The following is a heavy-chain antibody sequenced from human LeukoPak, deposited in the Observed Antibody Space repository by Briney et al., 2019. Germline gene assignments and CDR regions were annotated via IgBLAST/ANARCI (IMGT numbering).Heavy chain of an antibody. CDR3: ARRLGGAEYFQH. CDR1: GGSINSSTYS. Sequence: PSETLSLTCTVSGGSINSSTYSWGWIRQPPGKALEWIGSIYYNGNTYYNPSLKSRVTISLDAPKNQFSLKLSSVTAADTAVYYCARRLGGAEYFQHWGQGTLVTVSS. CDR2: IYYNGNT. V-gene: IGHV4-39*01. J-gene: IGHJ1*01. D-gene: IGHD3-16*01.